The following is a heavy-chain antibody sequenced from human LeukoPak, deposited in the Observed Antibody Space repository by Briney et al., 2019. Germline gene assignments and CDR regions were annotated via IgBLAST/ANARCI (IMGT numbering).Heavy chain of an antibody. CDR3: ARDNRFSYGYWDYFDY. V-gene: IGHV1-69*06. CDR1: GGTFSSYA. J-gene: IGHJ4*02. CDR2: IIPIFGTT. Sequence: SVKVSCKASGGTFSSYAISWVRQAPGQGLEWMGGIIPIFGTTNYAQKFQGRVTITADKSTSTAYMELSSLRSEDTAVYYCARDNRFSYGYWDYFDYWGQGTLVTVSS. D-gene: IGHD5-18*01.